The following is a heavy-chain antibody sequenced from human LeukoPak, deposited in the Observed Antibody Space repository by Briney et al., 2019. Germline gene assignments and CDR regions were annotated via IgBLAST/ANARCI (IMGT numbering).Heavy chain of an antibody. Sequence: SGPTLVNPTQTLTLTCTFSGFSLSTSGVAAGWIRQPPGKALDWLALIYWDDDKRYSPSLKSRLSITKDTSKNQVVLTMTNMDPVDTATYYCAHSEDTALVHDAFDIWGQGTMVTVSS. CDR2: IYWDDDK. CDR3: AHSEDTALVHDAFDI. V-gene: IGHV2-5*02. D-gene: IGHD5-18*01. CDR1: GFSLSTSGVA. J-gene: IGHJ3*02.